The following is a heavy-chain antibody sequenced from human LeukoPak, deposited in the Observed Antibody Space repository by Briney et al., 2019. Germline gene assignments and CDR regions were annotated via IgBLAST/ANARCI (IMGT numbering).Heavy chain of an antibody. CDR1: GGSISNYY. J-gene: IGHJ3*02. V-gene: IGHV4-59*08. D-gene: IGHD3-16*01. Sequence: SETRSLTCAVSGGSISNYYWTWIRQPPGTGLEWIGYVYNSGNTNYNPSLRSRVTISIDASKNQFSLKLNSVTAADTAVYYCARRNVLTEGEAFDIWGQGTLVTVSS. CDR3: ARRNVLTEGEAFDI. CDR2: VYNSGNT.